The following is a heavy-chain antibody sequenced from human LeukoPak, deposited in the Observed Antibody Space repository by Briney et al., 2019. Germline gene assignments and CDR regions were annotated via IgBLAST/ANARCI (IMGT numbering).Heavy chain of an antibody. D-gene: IGHD3-22*01. CDR2: IYYSGST. CDR1: GGSISSSSYY. Sequence: SETLSLTCTVSGGSISSSSYYWGWIRQPPGKGLEWIGSIYYSGSTYYNPSLKSRVTISVDTSKNQFSLKLSSVTAADTAVYYCAHYDSSGYSYWGQGTLVTVSS. J-gene: IGHJ4*02. V-gene: IGHV4-39*01. CDR3: AHYDSSGYSY.